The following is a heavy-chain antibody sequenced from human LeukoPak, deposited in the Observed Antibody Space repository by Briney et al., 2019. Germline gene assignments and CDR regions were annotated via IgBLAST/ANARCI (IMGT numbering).Heavy chain of an antibody. CDR1: GFTFTNFA. V-gene: IGHV3-23*01. CDR3: AKQIVDV. J-gene: IGHJ5*02. CDR2: ISESGDDT. Sequence: GGSLRLSCAASGFTFTNFAMNWVRQAPGKGLEWVSSISESGDDTAYADSVKGRFTISRDNSRNTLYLQMISLRAEDTAVYYCAKQIVDVWGQGTLVTVSS.